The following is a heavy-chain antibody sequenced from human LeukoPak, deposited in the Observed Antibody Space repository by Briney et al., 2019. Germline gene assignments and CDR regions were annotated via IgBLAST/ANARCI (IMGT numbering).Heavy chain of an antibody. Sequence: SETLSPTCTVSGGSISSSSYYWGWIRQPPGKGLEWIGSIYYSGSTYYNPSLKSRVTISVDTSKDQFSLKLSSVTAADTAVYYCARTIQTTVSSNYYYYYGMDVWGQGTTVTVSS. V-gene: IGHV4-39*07. CDR3: ARTIQTTVSSNYYYYYGMDV. D-gene: IGHD4-17*01. CDR2: IYYSGST. CDR1: GGSISSSSYY. J-gene: IGHJ6*02.